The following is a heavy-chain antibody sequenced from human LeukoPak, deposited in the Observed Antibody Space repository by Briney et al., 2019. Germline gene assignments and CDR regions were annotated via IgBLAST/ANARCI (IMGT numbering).Heavy chain of an antibody. CDR2: ISYDGSNK. D-gene: IGHD2-21*02. J-gene: IGHJ4*02. V-gene: IGHV3-30*04. CDR1: GFTFNNYA. Sequence: GGSLRLSCAASGFTFNNYAMHWVRQAPGKGLEWVAVISYDGSNKYYTDSAKGRFTISRDNSKNTLYLQMNSLRAEDTAVYYCAKVGDPYCGGDCYLDYWGQGTLVTVSS. CDR3: AKVGDPYCGGDCYLDY.